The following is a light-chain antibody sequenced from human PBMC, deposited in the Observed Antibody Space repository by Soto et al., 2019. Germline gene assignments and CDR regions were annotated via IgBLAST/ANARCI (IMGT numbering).Light chain of an antibody. J-gene: IGKJ4*01. CDR1: QSVSSN. Sequence: EIVMTQSPATLSVSPGERATLSCRASQSVSSNLDWYQQKPGQAPRLLIYGASTRTTGSPARFSGSGSGTEFTLTISSLQSEDFAVYYCQQYNNCPPLTFGGGTKVEIK. V-gene: IGKV3-15*01. CDR2: GAS. CDR3: QQYNNCPPLT.